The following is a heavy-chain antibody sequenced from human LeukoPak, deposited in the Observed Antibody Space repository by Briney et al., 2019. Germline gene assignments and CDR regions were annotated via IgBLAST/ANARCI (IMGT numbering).Heavy chain of an antibody. J-gene: IGHJ6*03. V-gene: IGHV4-59*01. Sequence: PSETLSLTCAIYGGSFSGYYWSWIRQPPGKGLEWIGYIYYSGSTNYNPSLKSRVTMSVDTSKNQFSLKLSSVTAADTAVCYCARSRYCSSTSCSYYYYMDVWGKGTTVTVSS. D-gene: IGHD2-2*01. CDR1: GGSFSGYY. CDR2: IYYSGST. CDR3: ARSRYCSSTSCSYYYYMDV.